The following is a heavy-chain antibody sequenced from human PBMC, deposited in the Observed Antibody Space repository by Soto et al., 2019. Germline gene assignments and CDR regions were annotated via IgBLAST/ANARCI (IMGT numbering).Heavy chain of an antibody. V-gene: IGHV1-3*04. CDR2: INTGNGNT. Sequence: GASVKVSCKASGITYTTYAIHWVRQAPGQGLEWMGWINTGNGNTRYSQRFQGRVTLTTDTSANTAYMDLSSLTSEDTAVYYCARAISGYVTWDQGTLVTVSS. D-gene: IGHD5-12*01. J-gene: IGHJ5*02. CDR1: GITYTTYA. CDR3: ARAISGYVT.